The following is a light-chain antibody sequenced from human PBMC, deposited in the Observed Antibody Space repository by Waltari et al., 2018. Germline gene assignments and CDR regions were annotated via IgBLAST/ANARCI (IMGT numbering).Light chain of an antibody. J-gene: IGLJ3*02. CDR3: CSFASTSTLNWV. Sequence: QKHPTKVPQLMICEGSKRHSGVSNRVSGSKSGNTASLTISGLQAEDEADYYCCSFASTSTLNWVFGGGTKLTVL. CDR2: EGS. V-gene: IGLV2-23*01.